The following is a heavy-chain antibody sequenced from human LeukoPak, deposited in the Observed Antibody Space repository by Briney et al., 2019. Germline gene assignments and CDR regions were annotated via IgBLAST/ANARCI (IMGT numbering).Heavy chain of an antibody. Sequence: PSETLSLTCTVSGGSISSSSYYWGWIRQPPGKGLEWIGSIYYSGSTYYNPSLKSRVTISVDTSKNQFSLKLSSVTAADTAVYYCARVRWYSSGWYPDYYYMDVWGKGTTVTVSS. CDR2: IYYSGST. J-gene: IGHJ6*03. CDR1: GGSISSSSYY. V-gene: IGHV4-39*07. CDR3: ARVRWYSSGWYPDYYYMDV. D-gene: IGHD6-19*01.